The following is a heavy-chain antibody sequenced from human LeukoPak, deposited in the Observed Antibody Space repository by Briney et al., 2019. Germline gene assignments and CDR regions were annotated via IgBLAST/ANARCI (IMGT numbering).Heavy chain of an antibody. Sequence: GASVKVSCKASGYTFTSYGISWVRQAPGQGLGWLGWISAYNGNTNYAQKLQGRVTMTTDTSTSTAYMELRSLRSDDTAVYYCARGSITIFGVVPQFDYWGQGTLVTVSS. CDR1: GYTFTSYG. CDR2: ISAYNGNT. CDR3: ARGSITIFGVVPQFDY. V-gene: IGHV1-18*01. D-gene: IGHD3-3*01. J-gene: IGHJ4*02.